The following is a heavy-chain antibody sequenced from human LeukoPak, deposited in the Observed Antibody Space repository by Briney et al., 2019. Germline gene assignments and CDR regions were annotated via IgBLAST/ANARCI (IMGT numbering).Heavy chain of an antibody. CDR2: IYYSGST. Sequence: SETLSLTCTVSGGSISSGDYYWSWIRQPPGKGPEWIGYIYYSGSTYYNPSLKSRVTISVDTSKNQFSLKLSSVTAADTAVYYCARDKCSSTSCYFDYWGQGTLVTVSS. D-gene: IGHD2-2*01. CDR3: ARDKCSSTSCYFDY. CDR1: GGSISSGDYY. V-gene: IGHV4-30-4*08. J-gene: IGHJ4*02.